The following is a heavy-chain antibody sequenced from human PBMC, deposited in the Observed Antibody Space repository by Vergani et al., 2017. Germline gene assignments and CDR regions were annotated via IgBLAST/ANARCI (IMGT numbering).Heavy chain of an antibody. J-gene: IGHJ3*02. CDR2: SVSR. CDR3: ARGGDAFDI. D-gene: IGHD3-16*01. CDR1: GASISSYH. V-gene: IGHV4-59*01. Sequence: QVQVQESGPGLVKPSETLSLICSVSGASISSYHWGWVRQSPGKGLEWIAYSVSRNYNPSLKSRVTISIATSKNQFSLKLSSVTAADTAVYYCARGGDAFDIWVQGTMVTVSS.